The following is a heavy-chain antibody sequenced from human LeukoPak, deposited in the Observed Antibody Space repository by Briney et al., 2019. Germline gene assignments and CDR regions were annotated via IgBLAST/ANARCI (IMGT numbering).Heavy chain of an antibody. CDR1: VYTFPNYG. Sequence: AASVKVSCKASVYTFPNYGYNWVRQAPGQGLEWMVLITSHNGYTNYAQNLQGRVTMTPDKSTATPYMELRNLRSDDTDVYFCARAMVWNFAIDYWGRGTVVTVSS. CDR3: ARAMVWNFAIDY. V-gene: IGHV1-18*01. J-gene: IGHJ4*02. CDR2: ITSHNGYT. D-gene: IGHD1-7*01.